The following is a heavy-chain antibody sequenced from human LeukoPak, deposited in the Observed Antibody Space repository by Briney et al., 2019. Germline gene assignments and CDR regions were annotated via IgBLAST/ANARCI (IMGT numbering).Heavy chain of an antibody. CDR3: ATQRGTAPYYFDY. J-gene: IGHJ4*02. D-gene: IGHD2-21*02. V-gene: IGHV4-34*01. CDR2: INHSGST. Sequence: SETLSLTCAVYGGSFSGYYWSWIRQPPGKGLEWIGEINHSGSTNYNPSLKSRVTISVDTSKNQFSLKLSSVTAADTAVYYCATQRGTAPYYFDYWGQGTLVTVSS. CDR1: GGSFSGYY.